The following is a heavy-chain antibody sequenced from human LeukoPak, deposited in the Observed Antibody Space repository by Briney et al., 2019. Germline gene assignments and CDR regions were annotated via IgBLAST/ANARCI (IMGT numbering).Heavy chain of an antibody. V-gene: IGHV3-7*01. CDR3: ARKGGTRGPLNY. CDR1: GFTFSNYW. J-gene: IGHJ4*02. CDR2: IKQDGSEI. D-gene: IGHD2-8*01. Sequence: PGGSLRLSCAASGFTFSNYWMSWVRQAPGKGLEWVANIKQDGSEIYYVDSVKGRFTISRDNAKNSLFLQMNSLTAEDTAVYYCARKGGTRGPLNYWGQGTLATVSS.